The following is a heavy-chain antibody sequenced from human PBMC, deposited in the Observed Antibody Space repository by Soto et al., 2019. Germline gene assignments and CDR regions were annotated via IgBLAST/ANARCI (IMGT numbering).Heavy chain of an antibody. CDR3: ARGSRSYEEAYFDL. CDR1: GGTFSSYT. CDR2: IIPILGIA. D-gene: IGHD1-26*01. V-gene: IGHV1-69*02. Sequence: QVQLVQSGAEVKKPGSSVKVSCKASGGTFSSYTISWVRQAPGQGLEWMGRIIPILGIANYAQKFQGRVTITADKSTSTADLELSSLRSEDTAVYYCARGSRSYEEAYFDLRGRGTLVTVSS. J-gene: IGHJ2*01.